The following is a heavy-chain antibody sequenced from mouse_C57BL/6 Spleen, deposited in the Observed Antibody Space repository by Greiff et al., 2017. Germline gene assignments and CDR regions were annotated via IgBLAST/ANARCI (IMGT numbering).Heavy chain of an antibody. D-gene: IGHD1-1*01. J-gene: IGHJ4*01. V-gene: IGHV5-9-1*02. CDR2: ISSGGDYI. Sequence: EVMLVESGAGLVKPGGSLKLSCAASGFTFSSYAMSWVRQTPETRLEWVAYISSGGDYIYYADTVKGRFTISRDNARNTLYLQMSSLKSEDTAMYYSTRGGRSWNYAYYAMGYLGQGTSVTVSS. CDR1: GFTFSSYA. CDR3: TRGGRSWNYAYYAMGY.